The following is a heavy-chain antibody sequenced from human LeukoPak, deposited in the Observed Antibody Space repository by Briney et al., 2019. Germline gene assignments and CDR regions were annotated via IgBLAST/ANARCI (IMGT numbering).Heavy chain of an antibody. V-gene: IGHV1-18*01. CDR1: GYTFTSYG. CDR2: ISAYNGNT. J-gene: IGHJ4*02. Sequence: ASVKVSCKASGYTFTSYGISWVRQAPGQGLEWMGWISAYNGNTNYAQKLQGRVTMTTDTSTSTAYMELRSLRSDDTAVYYCARFSPYSRSWSRFFDYWGQGTLVTVSS. CDR3: ARFSPYSRSWSRFFDY. D-gene: IGHD6-13*01.